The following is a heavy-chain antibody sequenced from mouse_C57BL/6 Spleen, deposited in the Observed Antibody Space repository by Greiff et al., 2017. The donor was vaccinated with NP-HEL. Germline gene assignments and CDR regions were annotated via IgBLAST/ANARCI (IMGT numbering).Heavy chain of an antibody. J-gene: IGHJ2*01. Sequence: DVKLVESGGGLVKPGGSLKLSCAASGFTFSSYTMSWVRQTPEKRLEWVATISGGGGNTYYPDSVKGRFTISRDNAKNTLYLQMSSLRSEDTALYYCARHSYDYPDYWGQGTTLTVSS. CDR1: GFTFSSYT. CDR2: ISGGGGNT. D-gene: IGHD2-4*01. V-gene: IGHV5-9*01. CDR3: ARHSYDYPDY.